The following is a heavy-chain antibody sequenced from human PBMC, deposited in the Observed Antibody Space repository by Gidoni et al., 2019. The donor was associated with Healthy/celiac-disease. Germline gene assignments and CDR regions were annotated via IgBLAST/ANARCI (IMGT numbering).Heavy chain of an antibody. V-gene: IGHV3-7*01. J-gene: IGHJ6*02. CDR2: IKQDGSEK. Sequence: EVQLVESGGGLVQPGGSLSLSCAASGFTFSSYWMSWVRQAPGKGLEWVANIKQDGSEKYYVDSVKGRFTISRDNAKNSLYLQMNSLRAEDTAVYYCASYTYYYGSGSYPLAGGMDVWGQGTTVTVSS. D-gene: IGHD3-10*01. CDR3: ASYTYYYGSGSYPLAGGMDV. CDR1: GFTFSSYW.